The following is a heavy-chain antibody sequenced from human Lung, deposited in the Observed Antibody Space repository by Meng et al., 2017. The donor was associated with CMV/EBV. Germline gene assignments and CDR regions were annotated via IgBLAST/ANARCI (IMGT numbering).Heavy chain of an antibody. CDR1: GFTFIDYY. D-gene: IGHD4-11*01. CDR2: ISGSGSTV. J-gene: IGHJ4*02. V-gene: IGHV3-11*01. Sequence: GGSLRLSCAASGFTFIDYYMGWIRQAPGKGLEWVSCISGSGSTVYYADSVKGRFTISRDNAKNSLYLQMNSLRAEDTAVYYCARLYREVDYWGQGTLVTVSS. CDR3: ARLYREVDY.